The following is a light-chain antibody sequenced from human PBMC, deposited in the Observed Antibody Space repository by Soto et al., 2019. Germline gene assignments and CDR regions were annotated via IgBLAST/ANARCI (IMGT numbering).Light chain of an antibody. Sequence: DIQMTQSPASLSASVGDRVTITCRASQNICNYVNWYQQKPGKAPNLLIYAASSLQSGVPSRFSVSGTGTDFTLTITSLQPEDFATYYSHQSYSSDMCTFGQGTKLEIK. V-gene: IGKV1-39*01. CDR1: QNICNY. J-gene: IGKJ2*02. CDR2: AAS. CDR3: HQSYSSDMCT.